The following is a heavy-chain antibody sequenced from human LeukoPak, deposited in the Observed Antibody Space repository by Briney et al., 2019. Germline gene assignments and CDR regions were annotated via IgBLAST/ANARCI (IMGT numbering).Heavy chain of an antibody. CDR1: GGTFSSYA. CDR3: AREVVRGVSSRNHFDY. D-gene: IGHD3-10*01. CDR2: IIPIFGTA. Sequence: GASVKVSCKASGGTFSSYAISWVRQAPGQGLEWMGGIIPIFGTANYAQKFQGRVTITADESTSTAYMELSSLRSEDTAVYYCAREVVRGVSSRNHFDYWGQGTLVTVSS. V-gene: IGHV1-69*13. J-gene: IGHJ4*02.